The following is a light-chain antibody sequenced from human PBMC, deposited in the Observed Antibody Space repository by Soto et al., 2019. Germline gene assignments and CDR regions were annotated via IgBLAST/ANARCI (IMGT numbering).Light chain of an antibody. CDR2: RDD. CDR3: AAWDDSLSGVV. CDR1: SSNIGINS. J-gene: IGLJ2*01. V-gene: IGLV1-47*01. Sequence: QSVLTQPPSTSGTPGQRVTISCSGSSSNIGINSVYWYQQLPGTAPKLLIYRDDQRPSGVPDRFSGSKSGTSASLAISGLRSEDEADYFCAAWDDSLSGVVFGGGTQLTVL.